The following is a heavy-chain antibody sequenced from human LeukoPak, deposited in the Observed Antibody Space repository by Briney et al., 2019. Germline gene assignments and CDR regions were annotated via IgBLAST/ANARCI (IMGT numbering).Heavy chain of an antibody. D-gene: IGHD1-20*01. J-gene: IGHJ4*02. CDR2: ISSSSSTI. V-gene: IGHV3-48*01. Sequence: QPGGSLRLSCAASGFTFSSYSMNWVRQAPGKGLEGVSFISSSSSTIYYADSVKGRFTISRDNAKNSLYLQMNSLRAEDTVVYYCVRNWSDVFDHWGQGTPVTVSS. CDR3: VRNWSDVFDH. CDR1: GFTFSSYS.